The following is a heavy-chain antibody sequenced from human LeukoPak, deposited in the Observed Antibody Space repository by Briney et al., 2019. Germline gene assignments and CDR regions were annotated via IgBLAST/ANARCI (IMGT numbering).Heavy chain of an antibody. J-gene: IGHJ4*02. Sequence: GGSLRLSCAASGFTFSSYGMSWVRQAPGKGLEWVSGIGGTSGRTYYADSVKGRFTISRDNSKNTLFLQMNSLRAEDTALYYCAKQWYYYDYWGQGTLVTVSS. CDR3: AKQWYYYDY. D-gene: IGHD2-15*01. CDR2: IGGTSGRT. CDR1: GFTFSSYG. V-gene: IGHV3-23*01.